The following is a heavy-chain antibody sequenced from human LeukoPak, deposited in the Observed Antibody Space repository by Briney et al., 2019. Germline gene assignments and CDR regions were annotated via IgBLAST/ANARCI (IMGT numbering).Heavy chain of an antibody. D-gene: IGHD3-16*01. CDR1: GFTFSSYA. J-gene: IGHJ4*02. CDR3: AKDFEIVKHYDYVWGTYSFDY. CDR2: ISGSGGST. Sequence: QPGGSLRLSCAASGFTFSSYAMSWVRQAPGKGLEWVSAISGSGGSTYYADSVKGRFTISRDNSKNTLYLQMNSLRAEDTAVYYCAKDFEIVKHYDYVWGTYSFDYWGQGTLVTVSS. V-gene: IGHV3-23*01.